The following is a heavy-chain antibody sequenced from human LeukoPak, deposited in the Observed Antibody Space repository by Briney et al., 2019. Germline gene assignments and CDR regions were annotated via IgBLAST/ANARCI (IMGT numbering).Heavy chain of an antibody. CDR3: ARQNPSGSYGYYFDY. J-gene: IGHJ4*02. D-gene: IGHD1-26*01. Sequence: PSETLSLTCTVSGGSIRSYYWSWIRQPPGKGLEWIGYIYYSGSPNYNPSLKSRVTISVDTSKDQFSLKLSSVTAADTAVYYCARQNPSGSYGYYFDYWGQGTLVTVSS. V-gene: IGHV4-59*08. CDR1: GGSIRSYY. CDR2: IYYSGSP.